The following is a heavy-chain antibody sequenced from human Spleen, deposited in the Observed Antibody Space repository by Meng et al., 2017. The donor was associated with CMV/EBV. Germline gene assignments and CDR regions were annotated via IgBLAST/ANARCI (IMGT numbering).Heavy chain of an antibody. D-gene: IGHD6-6*01. J-gene: IGHJ4*02. V-gene: IGHV3-43*01. CDR3: ARWVAARRYFDY. CDR1: GFTFDGYT. Sequence: GGSLRLSCAASGFTFDGYTMHWVRQAPGKGLEWVSLITWDGGSTYYADSVKGRFTISRDNAKNSLYLQMNSLRAEDTAVYYCARWVAARRYFDYWGQGTLVTVSS. CDR2: ITWDGGST.